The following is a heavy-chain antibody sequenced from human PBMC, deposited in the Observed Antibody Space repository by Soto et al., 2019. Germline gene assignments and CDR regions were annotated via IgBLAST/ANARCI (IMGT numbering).Heavy chain of an antibody. CDR1: GGSISSYY. Sequence: PSETLSLTCTVSGGSISSYYWSWIRQPPGKGLEWIGYIYYSGSTNYNPSLKSRVTISVDTSKNQFSLKLSSVTAADTAVYYCARAQKGITMVRGVINRQYNWFDPWGQGTLVTVSS. CDR2: IYYSGST. D-gene: IGHD3-10*01. J-gene: IGHJ5*02. CDR3: ARAQKGITMVRGVINRQYNWFDP. V-gene: IGHV4-59*01.